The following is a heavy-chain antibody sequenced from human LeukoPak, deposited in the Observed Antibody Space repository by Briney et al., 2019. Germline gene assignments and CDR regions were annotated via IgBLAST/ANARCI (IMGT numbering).Heavy chain of an antibody. CDR1: GGSISSGSYC. Sequence: SQTLSLTCTVSGGSISSGSYCWSWIRQPAEKGLEWIGRIYTSGSTNYIPSLKSRVTISVDTSKNQFSLKLSSVTAADTAVYYCAREIVVVVAATPYPDYYYYMDVWGKGTTVTVSS. V-gene: IGHV4-61*02. J-gene: IGHJ6*03. CDR2: IYTSGST. CDR3: AREIVVVVAATPYPDYYYYMDV. D-gene: IGHD2-15*01.